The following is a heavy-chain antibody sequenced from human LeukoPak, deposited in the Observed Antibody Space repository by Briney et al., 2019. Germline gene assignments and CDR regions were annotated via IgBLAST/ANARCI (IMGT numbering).Heavy chain of an antibody. J-gene: IGHJ3*02. CDR3: ARDPIYGDLDAFDI. V-gene: IGHV4-59*01. CDR2: IYYSGST. CDR1: GGSISSYY. Sequence: KASETLSLTCTVSGGSISSYYWSWLRQPPGKGLEWIGYIYYSGSTNYNPSLKSRVTISVDTSKNQFSLKLSSVTAADTAVYYCARDPIYGDLDAFDIWGQGTMVTVSS. D-gene: IGHD4-17*01.